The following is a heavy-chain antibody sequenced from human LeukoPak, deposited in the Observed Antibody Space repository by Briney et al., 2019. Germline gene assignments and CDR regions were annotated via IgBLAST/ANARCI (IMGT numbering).Heavy chain of an antibody. CDR3: ARDSSGYGSFDY. J-gene: IGHJ4*02. Sequence: PGGSLRLSCAASEFTFSSFAMSWVRQAPGKGLEWVSRVSGSGGSTYYADSVKGRFSISRDNSKNTLYLQVNSLRAEDTAVYYCARDSSGYGSFDYWGRGTLVTVSS. D-gene: IGHD3-22*01. CDR1: EFTFSSFA. V-gene: IGHV3-23*01. CDR2: VSGSGGST.